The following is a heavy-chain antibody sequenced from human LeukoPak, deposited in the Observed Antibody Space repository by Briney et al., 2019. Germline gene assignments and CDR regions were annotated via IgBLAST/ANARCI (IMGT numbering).Heavy chain of an antibody. V-gene: IGHV5-51*01. CDR1: GYNFATYW. D-gene: IGHD5-24*01. Sequence: GESLKISCKGSGYNFATYWIGWVRQMPGKGLEWMGIIYPGDSDTRYSPSFQGQVTISVDKSISTAYLQWSSLKASDTAIYYCASRKKGMATTGFDYWGQGTLVTVSS. CDR2: IYPGDSDT. J-gene: IGHJ4*02. CDR3: ASRKKGMATTGFDY.